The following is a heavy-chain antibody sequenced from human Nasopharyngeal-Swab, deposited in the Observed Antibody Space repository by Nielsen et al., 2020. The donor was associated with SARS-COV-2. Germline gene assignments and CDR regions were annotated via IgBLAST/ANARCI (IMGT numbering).Heavy chain of an antibody. Sequence: GESLKISCAASGFTFSSYAMHWVRQAPGKGLEWVAVISYDGSNKNYADSVKGRFTISRDNSKNTLYLQMNSLRAEDTAVYYCARVRGGSYQAAFDIWGQGTMVTVSS. V-gene: IGHV3-30*04. D-gene: IGHD1-26*01. CDR1: GFTFSSYA. J-gene: IGHJ3*02. CDR3: ARVRGGSYQAAFDI. CDR2: ISYDGSNK.